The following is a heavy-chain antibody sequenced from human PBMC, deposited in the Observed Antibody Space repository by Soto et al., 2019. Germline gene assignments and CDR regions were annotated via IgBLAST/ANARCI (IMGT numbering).Heavy chain of an antibody. CDR1: GVTFSSYA. CDR3: ARPLITMMVVAHQDGRDV. D-gene: IGHD3-22*01. J-gene: IGHJ6*04. CDR2: IIPIFGTA. Sequence: SVKVSCKASGVTFSSYAISWVRQAPGQGLEWMGGIIPIFGTANYAQKFQGRVTITADESTSTAYMELSSLRSEDTAVYYCARPLITMMVVAHQDGRDVWGKGTRVT. V-gene: IGHV1-69*13.